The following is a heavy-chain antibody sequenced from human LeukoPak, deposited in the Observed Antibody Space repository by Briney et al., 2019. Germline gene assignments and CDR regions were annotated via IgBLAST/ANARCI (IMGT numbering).Heavy chain of an antibody. CDR2: IWYDGSNK. J-gene: IGHJ4*02. CDR1: GFTFSSYG. V-gene: IGHV3-33*01. D-gene: IGHD6-19*01. Sequence: PGGSLRLSCAASGFTFSSYGMHWVRQAPGKGLEWVAVIWYDGSNKYYADSVKGRFTISRDNSKNTLYLQMNSLRAEDTAVYYCASIAVAAPFDHWGREPWSPSPQ. CDR3: ASIAVAAPFDH.